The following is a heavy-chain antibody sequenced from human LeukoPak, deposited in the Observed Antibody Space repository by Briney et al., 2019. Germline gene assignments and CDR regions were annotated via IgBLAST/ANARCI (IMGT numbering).Heavy chain of an antibody. CDR3: ASVDSSDLGYFDY. Sequence: SETLSLTCTVSGGSISSSSYYWGWIRQPPGKGLEWIGSIYYSGSTYYNPSLKSRVTISVDTSKHQFSLKLSSVTAADTAVYYCASVDSSDLGYFDYWGQGTLVTVSS. D-gene: IGHD6-19*01. CDR1: GGSISSSSYY. V-gene: IGHV4-39*01. CDR2: IYYSGST. J-gene: IGHJ4*02.